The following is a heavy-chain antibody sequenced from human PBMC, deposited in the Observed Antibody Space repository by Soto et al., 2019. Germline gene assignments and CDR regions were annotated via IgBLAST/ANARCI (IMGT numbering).Heavy chain of an antibody. D-gene: IGHD2-15*01. CDR1: GGSINSNNYY. J-gene: IGHJ4*02. CDR3: AKVVVAATRHTDFDS. CDR2: IYYDGST. Sequence: PSETLSLTCTVSGGSINSNNYYWAWIRQPPGKGLAWIASIYYDGSTYYNPSLKSRVSISVDTSKNHFSLKLSSATAADTAVYYCAKVVVAATRHTDFDSWGQGTPVTVS. V-gene: IGHV4-39*02.